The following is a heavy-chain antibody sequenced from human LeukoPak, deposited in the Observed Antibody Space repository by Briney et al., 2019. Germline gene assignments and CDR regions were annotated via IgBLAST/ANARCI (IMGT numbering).Heavy chain of an antibody. J-gene: IGHJ4*02. D-gene: IGHD3-3*01. CDR1: GYTFTGYY. CDR3: ARAQSITIFGVVIPGFDY. CDR2: INPNSGGT. Sequence: GASVKVSCKASGYTFTGYYMHWVRQAPGQGLEWMGWINPNSGGTNYAQKFQGRVTMTTDTSTSTAYMELRSLRSDDTAVYYCARAQSITIFGVVIPGFDYWGQGTLVTVSS. V-gene: IGHV1-2*02.